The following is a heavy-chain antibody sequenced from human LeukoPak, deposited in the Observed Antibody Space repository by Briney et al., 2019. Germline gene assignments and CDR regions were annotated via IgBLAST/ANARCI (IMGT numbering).Heavy chain of an antibody. V-gene: IGHV3-9*01. CDR1: GFTFDDYA. J-gene: IGHJ4*02. D-gene: IGHD4-17*01. CDR2: ISWNSGSI. CDR3: AKSPSPGDPGGWYFDY. Sequence: GGSLRLSCAASGFTFDDYAMHWVRQAPGKGLEWVSGISWNSGSIGYADSVKGRFTISRDNAKNSLYLQMNSLRAEDTALYYCAKSPSPGDPGGWYFDYWGQGTLVTVSS.